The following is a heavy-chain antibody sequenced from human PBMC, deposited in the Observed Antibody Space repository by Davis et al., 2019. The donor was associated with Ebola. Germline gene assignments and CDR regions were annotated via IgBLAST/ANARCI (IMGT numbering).Heavy chain of an antibody. V-gene: IGHV1-69*06. CDR3: ARVRKAPRTPNWNYPVFDP. CDR2: IIPIFGTA. CDR1: GYTFTSYG. J-gene: IGHJ5*02. Sequence: AASVKVSCKASGYTFTSYGISWVRQAPGQGLEWMGGIIPIFGTANYAQKFQGRVTITADKSTSTAYMELRSLRSDDTAVYYCARVRKAPRTPNWNYPVFDPWGQGTLVTVSS. D-gene: IGHD1-7*01.